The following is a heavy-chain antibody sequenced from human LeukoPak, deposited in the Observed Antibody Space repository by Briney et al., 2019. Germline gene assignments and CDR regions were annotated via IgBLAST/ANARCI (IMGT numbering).Heavy chain of an antibody. CDR2: IYWDDDK. J-gene: IGHJ4*02. D-gene: IGHD3-9*01. CDR1: GFSLSTSGVG. CDR3: AHIDDYDILTGYSYYFDY. Sequence: SGPTLVNPTQTLTLTCTFSGFSLSTSGVGVGWIRQPPGKALEWLALIYWDDDKRYSPSLKSRLTITKDTSKNQVVLTMTNMDPVDTATYYCAHIDDYDILTGYSYYFDYWGQGALVTVSS. V-gene: IGHV2-5*02.